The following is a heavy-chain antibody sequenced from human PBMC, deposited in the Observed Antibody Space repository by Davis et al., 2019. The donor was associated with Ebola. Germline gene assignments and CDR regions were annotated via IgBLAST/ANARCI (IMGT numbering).Heavy chain of an antibody. V-gene: IGHV3-74*01. J-gene: IGHJ4*02. CDR3: ARERGSGSYYFDY. D-gene: IGHD1-26*01. CDR1: GFTFSSYW. CDR2: INSDGSST. Sequence: GESLKISCAASGFTFSSYWMHWVRQAPGKGLVWVSRINSDGSSTSYADSVKGRFTISRDNAKNSLYLQMNSLRAEDTAVYYCARERGSGSYYFDYWGQGTLVTVSS.